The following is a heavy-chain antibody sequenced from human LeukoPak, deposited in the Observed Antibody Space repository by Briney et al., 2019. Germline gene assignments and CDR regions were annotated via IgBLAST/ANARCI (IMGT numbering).Heavy chain of an antibody. Sequence: PGGSLRLSCAASGFTFSDAWMSWVRQAPGKGLEWVGLIKGKTDGGTTDCAAPVKGRFTISKNTVYLQMSSLKTEDTAVYYCTSGLHLWFWGQGTLVTVSS. CDR3: TSGLHLWF. CDR1: GFTFSDAW. D-gene: IGHD5-18*01. V-gene: IGHV3-15*01. J-gene: IGHJ4*02. CDR2: IKGKTDGGTT.